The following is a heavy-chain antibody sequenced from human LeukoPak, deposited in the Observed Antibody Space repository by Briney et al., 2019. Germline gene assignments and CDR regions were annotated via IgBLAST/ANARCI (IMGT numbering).Heavy chain of an antibody. CDR3: AKDAQASSSWSEFFDY. Sequence: GGSLRPSCAASGFTFSSYAMSWVRQAPGKGLEWVSGISGDGVSTYYADSVKGRFTVTRDKSKNMLFLQMNSLRAEDTAVYYCAKDAQASSSWSEFFDYWGQGTLVTVSS. CDR1: GFTFSSYA. D-gene: IGHD6-13*01. J-gene: IGHJ4*02. CDR2: ISGDGVST. V-gene: IGHV3-23*01.